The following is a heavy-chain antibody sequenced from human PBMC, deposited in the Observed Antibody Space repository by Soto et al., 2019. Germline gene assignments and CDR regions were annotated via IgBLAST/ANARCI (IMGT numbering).Heavy chain of an antibody. CDR2: IYYSGST. CDR1: GGSISSGDYY. Sequence: SETLSLTCTVSGGSISSGDYYWSWIRQPPGKGLEWIGYIYYSGSTYYNPSLKSRVTISVNTSKNQFSLKLSSVTAADTAVYYCARYCSGGSCYEGRSSLFDYWGQGTLVTVSS. V-gene: IGHV4-30-4*01. J-gene: IGHJ4*02. CDR3: ARYCSGGSCYEGRSSLFDY. D-gene: IGHD2-15*01.